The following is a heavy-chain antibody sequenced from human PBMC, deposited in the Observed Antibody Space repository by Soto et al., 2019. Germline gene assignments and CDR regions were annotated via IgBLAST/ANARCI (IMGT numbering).Heavy chain of an antibody. D-gene: IGHD2-2*01. CDR2: IRNKANRYTT. CDR1: GFTFSDHY. J-gene: IGHJ4*02. CDR3: ARRGYTSSPFDY. V-gene: IGHV3-72*01. Sequence: EVQLVESGGDLVQPGGSLTLSCAASGFTFSDHYMDWVRQAPGKGLEWVGRIRNKANRYTTEYAASVKGRFTMSRDDSKNALYLQMNSLQVEDTAVYYCARRGYTSSPFDYWGQGTLVTVSS.